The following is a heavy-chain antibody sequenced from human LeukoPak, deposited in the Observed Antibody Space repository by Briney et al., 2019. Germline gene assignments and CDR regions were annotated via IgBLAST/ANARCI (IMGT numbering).Heavy chain of an antibody. CDR3: AKGKSSAYLHDAFDI. D-gene: IGHD6-19*01. V-gene: IGHV3-9*01. Sequence: GGSLRLSCAASGFTFDDYAMHWVRQAPGKGLEWVSGISWNSGSIGYADSVKGRFTISRDNAKNSLYLQMNSLRAEDTALYYCAKGKSSAYLHDAFDIWGQGTMVTVFS. CDR1: GFTFDDYA. CDR2: ISWNSGSI. J-gene: IGHJ3*02.